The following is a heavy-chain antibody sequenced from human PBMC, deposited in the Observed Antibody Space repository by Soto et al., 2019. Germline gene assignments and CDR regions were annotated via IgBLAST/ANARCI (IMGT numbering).Heavy chain of an antibody. CDR3: ARQRDYEFLPTYLYYFDY. J-gene: IGHJ4*02. V-gene: IGHV4-39*01. CDR1: GGSLSSGRYY. D-gene: IGHD3-3*01. Sequence: PEETLSLTCTVSGGSLSSGRYYWAWLRQPPGKGLEWVGTIDYSGSTYYSPSLKSRVTISVDTSKNQFSLKLISVTAADAAVYYCARQRDYEFLPTYLYYFDYWGQGTLVTVSS. CDR2: IDYSGST.